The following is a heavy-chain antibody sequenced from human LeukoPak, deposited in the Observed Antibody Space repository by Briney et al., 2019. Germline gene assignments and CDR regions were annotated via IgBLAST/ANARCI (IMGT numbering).Heavy chain of an antibody. CDR2: ISSSGST. Sequence: SETLSLTCTVSRGSISGSIRSFYWSWLRQPPGKGLEWIGYISSSGSTNDNPSLRSQVTISVDASKNQFFLNLSSVSAADTAVYYCARIPLGYSGAYYFDYWGQGTLVTVSP. CDR1: RGSISGSIRSFY. D-gene: IGHD5-12*01. J-gene: IGHJ4*02. CDR3: ARIPLGYSGAYYFDY. V-gene: IGHV4-4*09.